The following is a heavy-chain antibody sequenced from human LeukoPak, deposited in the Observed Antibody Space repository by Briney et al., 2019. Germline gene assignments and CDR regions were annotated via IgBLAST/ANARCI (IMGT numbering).Heavy chain of an antibody. CDR1: GGSISSYY. Sequence: SETLSLTCTVSGGSISSYYWSWIRQPPGKGLEWIGYIYYSGSTNYNPSLKSRVTISVDTSKNQFSLKLSSVTAADTAVYYCAREENYYDSSGYHNWFDPWGQGTLVTVSS. J-gene: IGHJ5*02. CDR2: IYYSGST. CDR3: AREENYYDSSGYHNWFDP. D-gene: IGHD3-22*01. V-gene: IGHV4-59*01.